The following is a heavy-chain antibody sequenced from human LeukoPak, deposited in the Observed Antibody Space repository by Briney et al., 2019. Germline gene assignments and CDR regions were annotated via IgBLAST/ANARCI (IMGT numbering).Heavy chain of an antibody. CDR3: ARGRGLGELAVASFDS. J-gene: IGHJ4*02. V-gene: IGHV3-30*02. D-gene: IGHD6-19*01. Sequence: GGSLRLSCAASGFTFSSYAMNWVRQAPGKGLEWVAFIRYDGNNKYYADSVMGRFTISRDNAKNMLYLQMNSLRAEDTAVYYCARGRGLGELAVASFDSWGQGILVTVSS. CDR1: GFTFSSYA. CDR2: IRYDGNNK.